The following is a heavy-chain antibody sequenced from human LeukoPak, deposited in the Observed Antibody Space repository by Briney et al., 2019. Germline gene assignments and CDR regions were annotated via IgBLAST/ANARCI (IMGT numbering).Heavy chain of an antibody. D-gene: IGHD3-16*01. Sequence: GGSLRLSCVAAEFTFSDYGMSWVRQAAGKGLEWVSCLSGGGDNTYYAASVKGRFTISRDNSKNTLYLQMNSLRVEDTAVYYCAKDPFNYHYQNWFDPWGQGTLVTVSS. CDR3: AKDPFNYHYQNWFDP. J-gene: IGHJ5*02. CDR1: EFTFSDYG. V-gene: IGHV3-23*01. CDR2: LSGGGDNT.